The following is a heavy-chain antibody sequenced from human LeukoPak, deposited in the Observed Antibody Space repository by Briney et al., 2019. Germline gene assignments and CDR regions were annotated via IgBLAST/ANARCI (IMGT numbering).Heavy chain of an antibody. CDR2: IYYSGST. CDR3: ARTSYSSMGVFDI. V-gene: IGHV4-31*03. J-gene: IGHJ3*02. CDR1: GGSITTDSYY. D-gene: IGHD6-13*01. Sequence: SETLSLTCTVSGGSITTDSYYWNWIRQHPGKGLEWIGYIYYSGSTYYNPSLKSRLTISIDTSKSQFSLRLSSVTAADTAVYYCARTSYSSMGVFDIWSQGTMVTVSS.